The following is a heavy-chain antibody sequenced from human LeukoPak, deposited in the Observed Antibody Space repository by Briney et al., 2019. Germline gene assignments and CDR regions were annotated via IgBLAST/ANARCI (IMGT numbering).Heavy chain of an antibody. Sequence: ASVKVSCKASGYTFTTYDINWVRQATGQGREWMGWMNPNSTNTGYAQEFQGRSTITRNTSIRTAYMELSSLRSEDTAVYYCARGDWLPDYWGQGTLVTVSS. CDR2: MNPNSTNT. J-gene: IGHJ4*02. CDR1: GYTFTTYD. CDR3: ARGDWLPDY. D-gene: IGHD3/OR15-3a*01. V-gene: IGHV1-8*03.